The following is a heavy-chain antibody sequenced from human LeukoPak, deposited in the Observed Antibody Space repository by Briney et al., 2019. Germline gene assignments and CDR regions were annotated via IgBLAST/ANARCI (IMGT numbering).Heavy chain of an antibody. V-gene: IGHV4-59*01. Sequence: SETLPLTCTVSSDSISSYYWSWIRQPPGKGLEWIGYIYYSGGTNYNPSLKSRVTISVDTSKNQFSLKLSSVTAADTAVYYCARSGHSYGTYYFDYWGQRSLVTVSS. J-gene: IGHJ4*02. CDR3: ARSGHSYGTYYFDY. D-gene: IGHD5-18*01. CDR2: IYYSGGT. CDR1: SDSISSYY.